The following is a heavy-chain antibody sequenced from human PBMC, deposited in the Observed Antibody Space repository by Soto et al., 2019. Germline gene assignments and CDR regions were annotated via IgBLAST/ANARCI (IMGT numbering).Heavy chain of an antibody. J-gene: IGHJ4*02. Sequence: EVQLLDSGGGLVQPGGSLRLSCAASGFTFSNYAMTWVRQGPGKGLEWVSGISGSGGRSYYADSVKDRFTISRDNSKSTLYLQRNSLRAKDTAVYYCAKAYFVWSSEQPYYFDYWGQGTLVTVSS. D-gene: IGHD3-16*01. V-gene: IGHV3-23*01. CDR2: ISGSGGRS. CDR1: GFTFSNYA. CDR3: AKAYFVWSSEQPYYFDY.